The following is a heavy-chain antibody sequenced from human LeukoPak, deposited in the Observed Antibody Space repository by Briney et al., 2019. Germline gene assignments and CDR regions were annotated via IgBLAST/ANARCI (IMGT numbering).Heavy chain of an antibody. Sequence: GGSLRLSCAASGFTFSSYGMHWVRQAPGKGLEWVAVISYDGSNKYYADSVKGRFTISRDNSKNTLYLQMNSLRAEDTAVYYCARGGLIWFGEGWFDPWGQGTLVTVSS. D-gene: IGHD3-10*01. V-gene: IGHV3-30*03. CDR2: ISYDGSNK. CDR1: GFTFSSYG. CDR3: ARGGLIWFGEGWFDP. J-gene: IGHJ5*02.